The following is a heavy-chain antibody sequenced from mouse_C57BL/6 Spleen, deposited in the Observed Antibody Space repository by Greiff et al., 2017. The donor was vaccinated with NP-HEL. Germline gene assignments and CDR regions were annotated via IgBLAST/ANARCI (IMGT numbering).Heavy chain of an antibody. D-gene: IGHD2-4*01. CDR3: ARFPDYDPFDY. CDR1: GYTFTDYN. CDR2: INPNNGGT. V-gene: IGHV1-22*01. J-gene: IGHJ2*01. Sequence: VHVKQSGPELVKPGASVKMSCKASGYTFTDYNMHWVKQSHGKSLEWIGYINPNNGGTSYNQKFKGKATLTVNKSSSTAYMELRSLTSEDSAVYYCARFPDYDPFDYWGQGTTLTVSS.